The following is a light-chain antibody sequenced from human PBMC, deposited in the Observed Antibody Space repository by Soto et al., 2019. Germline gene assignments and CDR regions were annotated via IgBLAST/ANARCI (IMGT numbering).Light chain of an antibody. CDR1: QYINTR. Sequence: EIVLTQSRVTLSLFTGDRVTLSCRASQYINTRLAWYQHRPGQAPRLLIYQTSIRAAGIPARFSASGTGTAFTRPISYLLPGDGTPDYSHQRQIRPRTFGQGTKVDI. CDR3: HQRQIRPRT. J-gene: IGKJ1*01. V-gene: IGKV3-11*01. CDR2: QTS.